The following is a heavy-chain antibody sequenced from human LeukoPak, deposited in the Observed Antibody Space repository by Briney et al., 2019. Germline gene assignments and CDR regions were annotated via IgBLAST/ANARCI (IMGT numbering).Heavy chain of an antibody. CDR3: ARDIAAAGLFFDY. D-gene: IGHD6-13*01. J-gene: IGHJ4*02. CDR1: GFTISDYW. Sequence: PGGSLRLPCAASGFTISDYWMSWVRQAPGRGLEWVANIKYDGSERYYVDSVKGRFTISRDTATNSVYLYMNSLRADDTAVYYCARDIAAAGLFFDYWGQGTLVTVSS. V-gene: IGHV3-7*01. CDR2: IKYDGSER.